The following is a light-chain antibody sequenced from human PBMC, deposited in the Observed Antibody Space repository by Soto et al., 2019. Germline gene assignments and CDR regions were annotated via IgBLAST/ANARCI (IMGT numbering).Light chain of an antibody. CDR3: QQRGSWPPTWT. CDR1: QDIGPY. Sequence: EIVLTQSPATLSLSPGERATLSCRANQDIGPYLAWYHQRPGQTPRRLIYEASNRDTGVPPRFSGSGSGADFTLSISNLEAEDSGVYYCQQRGSWPPTWTFGQGTKVEIK. V-gene: IGKV3-11*01. CDR2: EAS. J-gene: IGKJ1*01.